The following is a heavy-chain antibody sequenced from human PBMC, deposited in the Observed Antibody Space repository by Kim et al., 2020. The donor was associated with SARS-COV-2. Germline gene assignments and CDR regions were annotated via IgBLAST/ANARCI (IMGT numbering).Heavy chain of an antibody. CDR3: ARHDRLFLGGFDY. V-gene: IGHV4-39*01. D-gene: IGHD3-16*01. Sequence: YNPSLKSRVTISVDTSKNQFSLKLSSVTAADTAVYYCARHDRLFLGGFDYWGQGTLVTVSS. J-gene: IGHJ4*02.